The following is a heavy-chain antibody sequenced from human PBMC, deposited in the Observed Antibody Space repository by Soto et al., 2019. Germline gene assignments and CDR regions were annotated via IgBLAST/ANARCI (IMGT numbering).Heavy chain of an antibody. D-gene: IGHD5-12*01. CDR3: ARADATPDWFDP. V-gene: IGHV4-59*01. CDR1: GGSICSYY. Sequence: SLPCTVAGGSICSYYWSWIRQPPGEGLEWIGYIYYSGSTNYNPSLKSRVTISVDTSKNQFSLKLSSVTAADTAVYYCARADATPDWFDPWGQGTLVTVSS. J-gene: IGHJ5*02. CDR2: IYYSGST.